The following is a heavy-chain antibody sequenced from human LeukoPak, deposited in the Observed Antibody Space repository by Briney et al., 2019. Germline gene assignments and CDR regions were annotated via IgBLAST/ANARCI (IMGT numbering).Heavy chain of an antibody. CDR2: IYYSGST. Sequence: SETLSLTCTVSGVSISSYYWSWIRQPPGEGLEWIGYIYYSGSTNYNPSLKSRVTISVDTSKNQFSLKLSSVTAADTAVYYCARRAFSSGYYYFDYWGQGTLVTVSS. J-gene: IGHJ4*02. CDR3: ARRAFSSGYYYFDY. V-gene: IGHV4-59*08. D-gene: IGHD3-22*01. CDR1: GVSISSYY.